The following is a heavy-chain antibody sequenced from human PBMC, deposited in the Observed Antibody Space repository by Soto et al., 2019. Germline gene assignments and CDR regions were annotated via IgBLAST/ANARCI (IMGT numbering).Heavy chain of an antibody. CDR2: IYATGTT. V-gene: IGHV4-4*07. CDR3: VRDGTKTLRDWFDP. Sequence: TLSLTCTVSGASISGFYWSWIRKSAGKGLEWIGRIYATGTTDYNPSLKSRVMMSVDTSKKQFSLKLRSVTAADTAVYYCVRDGTKTLRDWFDPWGQGISVPSPQ. J-gene: IGHJ5*02. CDR1: GASISGFY. D-gene: IGHD1-1*01.